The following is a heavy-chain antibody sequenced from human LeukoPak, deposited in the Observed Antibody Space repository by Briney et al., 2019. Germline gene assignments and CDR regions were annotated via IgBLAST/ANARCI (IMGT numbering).Heavy chain of an antibody. CDR2: IYYSGST. D-gene: IGHD3-16*01. V-gene: IGHV4-59*01. CDR1: GGSISSYC. J-gene: IGHJ4*02. CDR3: ARVDDYVWGSYPDF. Sequence: SETLSLTCTVSGGSISSYCWSWIRQPPGKGLEWIGYIYYSGSTNHNPSLKSRVTISVDTSKNQFSLKLSSVTAADTAVYYCARVDDYVWGSYPDFWGQGTLVTVSS.